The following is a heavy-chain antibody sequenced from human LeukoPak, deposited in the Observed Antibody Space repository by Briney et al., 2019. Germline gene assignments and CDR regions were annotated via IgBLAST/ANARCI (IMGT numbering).Heavy chain of an antibody. D-gene: IGHD3-10*01. J-gene: IGHJ4*02. V-gene: IGHV4-61*01. CDR1: GGSISSGSYY. CDR2: IYYTGST. Sequence: SETLSLTCTVSGGSISSGSYYWSWIRQPPGTGLEWIGYIYYTGSTDYNPSLRSRVTISVDTSKNQFSLRLYSVTAADTAVYYCAREISGSLNYWGQGTLVTVSS. CDR3: AREISGSLNY.